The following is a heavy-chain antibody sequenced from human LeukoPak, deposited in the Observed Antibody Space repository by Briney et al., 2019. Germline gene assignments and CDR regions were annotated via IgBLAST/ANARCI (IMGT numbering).Heavy chain of an antibody. CDR1: RFTFSSYG. CDR2: ISYDGSNK. CDR3: AKHDLGPWPGGAFDS. V-gene: IGHV3-30*18. Sequence: GGSLRLSCAAVRFTFSSYGIHWVRQAPGKGLEWVAIISYDGSNKYYEDSVKGRFTISRDNSKNTVYLQMNSLRVEDTAVYYCAKHDLGPWPGGAFDSWGQGTLVTVSS. J-gene: IGHJ4*02. D-gene: IGHD7-27*01.